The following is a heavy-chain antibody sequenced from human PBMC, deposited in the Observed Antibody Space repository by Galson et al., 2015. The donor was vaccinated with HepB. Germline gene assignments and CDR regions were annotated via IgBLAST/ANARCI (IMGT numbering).Heavy chain of an antibody. CDR2: IYYSGST. CDR3: ARDPIAQGSGGSPRYYYGMDV. V-gene: IGHV4-59*01. D-gene: IGHD2-15*01. Sequence: LSLTCTVSGGSISSYYWSWIRQPPGKGLEWIGYIYYSGSTNYNPSLKSRVTISVDTSKNQFSLKLSSVTAADTAVYYCARDPIAQGSGGSPRYYYGMDVWGQGTTVTVSS. CDR1: GGSISSYY. J-gene: IGHJ6*02.